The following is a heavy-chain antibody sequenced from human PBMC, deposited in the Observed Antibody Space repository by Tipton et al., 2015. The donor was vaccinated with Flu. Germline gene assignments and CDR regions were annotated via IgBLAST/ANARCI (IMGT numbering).Heavy chain of an antibody. V-gene: IGHV4-38-2*02. Sequence: TLSLTCAVSGYSISSGYYWGWIRQPPGKGLEWIGSIYHSGSTYYNPSLKSRVTKSVDTSKNQFSLKLSSVTAADTAVYYCARDWSGVVSGSYYWGWFDPWGQGTLVTVSS. CDR2: IYHSGST. CDR3: ARDWSGVVSGSYYWGWFDP. CDR1: GYSISSGYY. D-gene: IGHD1-26*01. J-gene: IGHJ5*02.